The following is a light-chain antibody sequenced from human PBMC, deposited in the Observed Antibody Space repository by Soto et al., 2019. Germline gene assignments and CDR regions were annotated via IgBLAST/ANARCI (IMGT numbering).Light chain of an antibody. CDR3: QQYVRAFRS. CDR1: QSISSW. J-gene: IGKJ1*01. V-gene: IGKV1-5*03. Sequence: DIQMTQSPSTLSASVGDRVTITCRASQSISSWWAWYQQKPGKAPKLLIYKASSLESGVPSRFSGSGSGTEFTLTIRSLQPDDFATSYCQQYVRAFRSFGQGTKVDIK. CDR2: KAS.